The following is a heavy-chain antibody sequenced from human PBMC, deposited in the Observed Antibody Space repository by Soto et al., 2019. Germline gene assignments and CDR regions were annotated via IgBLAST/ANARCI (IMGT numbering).Heavy chain of an antibody. Sequence: GGSLRLSCAGSGFSGFTFNTYGMSWVRQARGKGLEWVSVISGSSATIYHADSVKVRFSISSDNSKNTVYLQMNTLRADDTAVYYCSKDLVESCSSSACFGAFDCWGQGIRVTVSS. CDR1: GFSGFTFNTYG. CDR2: ISGSSATI. CDR3: SKDLVESCSSSACFGAFDC. V-gene: IGHV3-23*01. J-gene: IGHJ4*02. D-gene: IGHD2-2*01.